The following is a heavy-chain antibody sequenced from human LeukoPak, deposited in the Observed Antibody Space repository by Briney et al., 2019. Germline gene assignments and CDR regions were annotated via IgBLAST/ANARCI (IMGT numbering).Heavy chain of an antibody. V-gene: IGHV3-23*01. D-gene: IGHD3-16*01. CDR2: ISDSGVTA. J-gene: IGHJ4*02. CDR1: GFTFSNYA. Sequence: GGFLRLSCVVSGFTFSNYAMGWVRQAPGQGLDWVSAISDSGVTAYYADSVKGRFTISRDNSKSTLYLQMNSLRAEDTAVYYCANLNAPYWGNFDYWGQGTLVTVSS. CDR3: ANLNAPYWGNFDY.